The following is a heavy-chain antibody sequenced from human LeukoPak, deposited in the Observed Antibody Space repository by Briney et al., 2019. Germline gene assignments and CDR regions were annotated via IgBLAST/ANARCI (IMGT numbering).Heavy chain of an antibody. CDR2: IYYSGST. V-gene: IGHV4-59*01. CDR3: ARGVVITPQTFDY. CDR1: GESISGFY. J-gene: IGHJ4*02. D-gene: IGHD2-21*01. Sequence: PSETLSLTCTVSGESISGFYWTWIRQPPGKGLEWIGYIYYSGSTNYNPSLKSRVTISVDTSKNQFSLKLSSVTAADTAVYYCARGVVITPQTFDYWGQGTLVTVSS.